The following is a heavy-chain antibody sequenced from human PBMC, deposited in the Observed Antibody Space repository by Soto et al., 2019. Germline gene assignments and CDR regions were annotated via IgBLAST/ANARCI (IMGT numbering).Heavy chain of an antibody. Sequence: QLHLVQSGAVVKKPGASVTVSCSASGYPVTAYYMHWVRQAPGRGLEWMGGINPATGAAKYTQTFQGRVTMARDTSTSTVFMDLAGLTSEGTAVFYWAGGGGVGVAGSAAFDVWGQGTLVTVSS. CDR2: INPATGAA. CDR1: GYPVTAYY. CDR3: AGGGGVGVAGSAAFDV. V-gene: IGHV1-2*02. D-gene: IGHD3-3*01. J-gene: IGHJ3*01.